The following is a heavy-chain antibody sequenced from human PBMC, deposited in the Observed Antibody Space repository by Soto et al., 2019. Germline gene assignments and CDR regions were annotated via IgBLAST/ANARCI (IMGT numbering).Heavy chain of an antibody. J-gene: IGHJ3*02. CDR1: GGTFSSYT. D-gene: IGHD3-22*01. Sequence: VKVSCKPSGGTFSSYTISWVRQAPGQGLEWMGGIIPIFGTANYAQKFQGRVTITADESTITAYMELSSLRSDDTAVYYCAVLNVLTMILISVGTFDIWG. CDR2: IIPIFGTA. CDR3: AVLNVLTMILISVGTFDI. V-gene: IGHV1-69*01.